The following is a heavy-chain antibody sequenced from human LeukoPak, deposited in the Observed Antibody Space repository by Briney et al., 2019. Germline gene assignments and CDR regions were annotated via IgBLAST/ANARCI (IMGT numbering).Heavy chain of an antibody. CDR2: ISGSGGST. Sequence: GGSLRLSCAASGFTFSSYAMTWVRQAPGKGLEWVSAISGSGGSTYYADSVKGRFTISRDNSKNSLYLQMNSLRAEDTAVYYCARDGDTAMVYGVDVWGQGTTVTVSS. V-gene: IGHV3-23*01. J-gene: IGHJ6*02. CDR1: GFTFSSYA. CDR3: ARDGDTAMVYGVDV. D-gene: IGHD5-18*01.